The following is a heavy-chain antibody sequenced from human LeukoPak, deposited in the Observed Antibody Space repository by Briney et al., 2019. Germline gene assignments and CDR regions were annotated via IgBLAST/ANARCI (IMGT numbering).Heavy chain of an antibody. V-gene: IGHV3-74*01. Sequence: AGGSLRLSCAASGFTFSTYWPHWVRQAPGKGLVWVSRIESDGASTTYADSVQGRFTISRDNAKNTLYLQMNSLRAEDTAVYYCARGYFHGSIDYWGQGTLVTVSS. CDR3: ARGYFHGSIDY. D-gene: IGHD5-18*01. CDR2: IESDGAST. J-gene: IGHJ4*02. CDR1: GFTFSTYW.